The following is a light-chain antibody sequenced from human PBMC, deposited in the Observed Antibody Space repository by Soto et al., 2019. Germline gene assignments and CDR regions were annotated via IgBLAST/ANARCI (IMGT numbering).Light chain of an antibody. CDR2: DVS. J-gene: IGLJ1*01. Sequence: QSVLTQPRSVSGSPGQSVTISCTGTSSDVGGYNYVSWYQQHPGKAPKLMIYDVSKRPSGVPDRFSGSKSGNTASLTISGLQAEDEADYYRYSYAGLSYVFGTGTKVTV. V-gene: IGLV2-11*01. CDR1: SSDVGGYNY. CDR3: YSYAGLSYV.